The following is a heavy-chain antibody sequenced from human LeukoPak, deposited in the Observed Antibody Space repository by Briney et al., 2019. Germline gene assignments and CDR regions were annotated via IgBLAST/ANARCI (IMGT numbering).Heavy chain of an antibody. D-gene: IGHD3-16*02. V-gene: IGHV3-7*01. CDR3: ARAHHRRVYDYVWGSYPY. Sequence: PGGSLRLSCAASGFSFTNYAMHWVRQAPGKGLEWVANIKQEGSEKYYVDSVKGRFTISRDNAKNSLYLQMNSLRAEDTAVYYCARAHHRRVYDYVWGSYPYWGQGTLVTVSS. CDR1: GFSFTNYA. J-gene: IGHJ4*02. CDR2: IKQEGSEK.